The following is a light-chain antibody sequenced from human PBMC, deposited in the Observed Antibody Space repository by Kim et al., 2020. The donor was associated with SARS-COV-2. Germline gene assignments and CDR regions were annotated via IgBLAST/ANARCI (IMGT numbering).Light chain of an antibody. CDR2: AAS. J-gene: IGKJ1*01. CDR3: QQANSFPWT. CDR1: QTISTY. Sequence: DIQMTQSPSSLSASVGDRVTITCRASQTISTYLNWHQQKPGRAPKLLIYAASSLQSGVPSRFSGSGSGTDFTLTISSLQPEDFATYYCQQANSFPWTFGQGTKVDIK. V-gene: IGKV1-39*01.